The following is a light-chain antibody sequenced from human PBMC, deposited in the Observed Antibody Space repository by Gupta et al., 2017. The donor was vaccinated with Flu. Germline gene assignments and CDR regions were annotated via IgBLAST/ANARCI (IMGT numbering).Light chain of an antibody. CDR1: HSASKNY. V-gene: IGKV3-20*01. CDR3: QQEGKEPPGVT. CDR2: GAY. Sequence: LSLCQGEADNSSCRASHSASKNYLAWYQQKQGQAPMLLISGAYHRADVSRDRYSGSGSGKDFILTISRGDPEDCEVYYCQQEGKEPPGVTFGHGTKVDVK. J-gene: IGKJ3*01.